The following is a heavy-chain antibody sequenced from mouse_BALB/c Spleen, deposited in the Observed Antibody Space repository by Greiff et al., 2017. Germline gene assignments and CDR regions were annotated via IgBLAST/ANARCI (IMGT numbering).Heavy chain of an antibody. J-gene: IGHJ2*01. Sequence: QVQLKESGAELMKPGASVKISCKATGYTFSSYWIEWVKQRPGHGLEWIGEILPGSGSTNYNEKFKGKATFTADTSSNTAYMQLSSLTSEDSAVYYCARSMITTTVDYWGQGTTLTVSS. CDR1: GYTFSSYW. CDR3: ARSMITTTVDY. V-gene: IGHV1-9*01. D-gene: IGHD2-4*01. CDR2: ILPGSGST.